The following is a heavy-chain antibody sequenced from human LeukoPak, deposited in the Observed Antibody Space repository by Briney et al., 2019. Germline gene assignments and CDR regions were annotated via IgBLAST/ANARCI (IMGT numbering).Heavy chain of an antibody. Sequence: PGRSLRLSCAASGFTVSSNYMSWVRQAPGKGLEWVSVIYSGGSTYYADSVKGRFTISRDNSKNTLYLQMNSLRAEDAAVYYCARDEKYDSSGFELYYYYYMDVWGKGTTVTVSS. CDR1: GFTVSSNY. J-gene: IGHJ6*03. V-gene: IGHV3-66*01. CDR2: IYSGGST. D-gene: IGHD3-22*01. CDR3: ARDEKYDSSGFELYYYYYMDV.